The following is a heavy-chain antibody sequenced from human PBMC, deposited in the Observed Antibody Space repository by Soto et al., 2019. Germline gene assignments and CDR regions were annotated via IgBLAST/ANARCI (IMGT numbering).Heavy chain of an antibody. CDR2: ISGSGGST. V-gene: IGHV3-23*01. J-gene: IGHJ4*02. CDR3: AKDPSKRSADQPYYFDY. CDR1: GFTFSSYA. Sequence: GGSLRLSCAASGFTFSSYAMSWVRQAPGKGLEWVSAISGSGGSTYYADSVKGRFTISRDNSKNRLYLQMNSLRAEDTAVYYCAKDPSKRSADQPYYFDYWGQGTLVTVSS.